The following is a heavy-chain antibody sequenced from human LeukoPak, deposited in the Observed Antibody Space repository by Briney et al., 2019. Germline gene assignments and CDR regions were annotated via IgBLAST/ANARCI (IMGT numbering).Heavy chain of an antibody. J-gene: IGHJ4*02. V-gene: IGHV3-7*01. CDR3: ARYGGSYYFDN. Sequence: PGGSLRLSCAASGFTFSNYWMRWVRQAPGKGLEWVANIKQDGSERYYVDSVKGRFTISRDNAKNSLYLQVNSLRAEDTAVYYCARYGGSYYFDNWGQGTLVTVSS. D-gene: IGHD1-26*01. CDR1: GFTFSNYW. CDR2: IKQDGSER.